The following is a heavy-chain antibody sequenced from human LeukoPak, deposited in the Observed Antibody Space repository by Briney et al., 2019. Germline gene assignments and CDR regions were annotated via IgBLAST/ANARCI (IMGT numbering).Heavy chain of an antibody. J-gene: IGHJ4*02. CDR1: GGSNSSYY. V-gene: IGHV4-4*07. CDR2: IYASGST. Sequence: PSETLSLTCTVSGGSNSSYYWSWIRQPVGKGLEWIGRIYASGSTNYNPSLESRVTMSVDTSKNQFSLKLSSVTAADTAVYYCARDTYYYDSSGYWADYWGQGTLVTVSS. D-gene: IGHD3-22*01. CDR3: ARDTYYYDSSGYWADY.